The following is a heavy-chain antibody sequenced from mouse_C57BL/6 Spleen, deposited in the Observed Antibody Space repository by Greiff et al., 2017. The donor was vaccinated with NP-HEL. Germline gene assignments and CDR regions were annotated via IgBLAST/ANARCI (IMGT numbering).Heavy chain of an antibody. CDR1: GYSFTGYY. CDR2: IYPYNGVS. Sequence: EVKLQESGPELVKPGASVKISCKASGYSFTGYYMHWVKQSHGNILDWIGYIYPYNGVSSYNQKFKGKATLTVDKSSSTAYMELRSLTSEDSAVYYCARSYDGYYEGYYYAMDDWGQGTSVTVSS. V-gene: IGHV1-31*01. CDR3: ARSYDGYYEGYYYAMDD. D-gene: IGHD2-3*01. J-gene: IGHJ4*01.